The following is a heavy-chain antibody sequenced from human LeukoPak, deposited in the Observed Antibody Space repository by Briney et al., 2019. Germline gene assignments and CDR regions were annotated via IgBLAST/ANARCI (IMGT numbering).Heavy chain of an antibody. CDR2: IYYSGTT. CDR3: ASHSYNYYGLDV. J-gene: IGHJ6*02. V-gene: IGHV4-59*08. Sequence: SETLSLTCTVSGGSISPYYWSWIRQPPGKRLEWIGYIYYSGTTNYNPSLKSRVTMSVDTSNNHLSLRLTSVTAADTALYYCASHSYNYYGLDVWGQGTTITVSS. CDR1: GGSISPYY.